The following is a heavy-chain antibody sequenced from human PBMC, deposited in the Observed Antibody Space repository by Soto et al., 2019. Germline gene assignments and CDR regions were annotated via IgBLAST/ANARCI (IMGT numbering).Heavy chain of an antibody. V-gene: IGHV4-30-4*01. D-gene: IGHD3-16*01. CDR3: ARDLGGSNWFDP. CDR1: GGSISSSDYY. Sequence: SETLSLTCTVSGGSISSSDYYWSWIRQPPGKGLEWIGYIYYTGGTSYNPSLKSRVSMSVDTSKKQFSLRLSSVTAADTAVYYCARDLGGSNWFDPWGPGTLVTVSS. CDR2: IYYTGGT. J-gene: IGHJ5*02.